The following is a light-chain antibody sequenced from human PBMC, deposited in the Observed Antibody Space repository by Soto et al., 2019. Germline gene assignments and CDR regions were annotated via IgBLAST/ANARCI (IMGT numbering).Light chain of an antibody. CDR2: GAF. J-gene: IGKJ1*01. CDR3: QQYNDWTQT. CDR1: QSVRSN. Sequence: EIVMTQSPGTLSLSPGERATLSCRASQSVRSNLAWYQQIPGQAPRLLIYGAFTRATGIPARFSGSGSGTEFTLAISSLQSEDFAVYYCQQYNDWTQTFGLGTKVEIK. V-gene: IGKV3-15*01.